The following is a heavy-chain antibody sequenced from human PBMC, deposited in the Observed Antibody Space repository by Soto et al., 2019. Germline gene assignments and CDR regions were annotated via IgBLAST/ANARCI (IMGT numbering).Heavy chain of an antibody. V-gene: IGHV4-34*01. CDR3: GRGLRWHSSYYFDY. CDR2: INHSGST. CDR1: GGSFSGYY. J-gene: IGHJ4*02. Sequence: PSETLSLTCAVYGGSFSGYYWSWIRQPPGKGLEWIGEINHSGSTNYNPSLKSRVTISVDTSKNQFSLKLSSVTAADTAVYYCGRGLRWHSSYYFDYWGQGTLVTVSS. D-gene: IGHD4-17*01.